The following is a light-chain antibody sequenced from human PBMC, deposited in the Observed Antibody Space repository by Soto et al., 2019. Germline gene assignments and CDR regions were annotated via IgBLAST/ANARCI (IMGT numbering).Light chain of an antibody. V-gene: IGKV3-15*01. CDR1: QSVXRN. Sequence: EILLTQCPSTVSVSPGERATLSCRASQSVXRNLAWYQQKSGQAPRVLSXGPSTRATGIPTRFIGSGSGREFTLTISSLQSEYFSGSYCQQYDKWPTRTFGQGTRLDIK. J-gene: IGKJ5*01. CDR2: GPS. CDR3: QQYDKWPTRT.